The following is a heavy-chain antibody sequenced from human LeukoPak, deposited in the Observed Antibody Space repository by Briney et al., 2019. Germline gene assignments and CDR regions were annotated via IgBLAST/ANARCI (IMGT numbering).Heavy chain of an antibody. D-gene: IGHD3-10*01. Sequence: ASVKVSCKASGYAFTSYDINWVRQATGQGLEWMGWMNPNSGNTGYAQKFQGRVTMTRNTSISTAYMELSSLRSEDTAVYYCASGLWFGELTGGYWGQGTLVTVSS. V-gene: IGHV1-8*01. CDR1: GYAFTSYD. CDR3: ASGLWFGELTGGY. CDR2: MNPNSGNT. J-gene: IGHJ4*02.